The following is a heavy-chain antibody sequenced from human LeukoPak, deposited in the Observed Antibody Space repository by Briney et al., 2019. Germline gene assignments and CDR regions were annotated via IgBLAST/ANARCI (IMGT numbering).Heavy chain of an antibody. CDR1: GGSISSRSYH. Sequence: SETLSLTCTVSGGSISSRSYHWGWIRQPPGKGREWVGSVFYSGSTYYNPSLKSRFTRSLDTSTNYFSLKRISVIAADTAVYYCARLWSTYCSGGRCPHQPKYWGKGPLVTVSS. V-gene: IGHV4-39*01. J-gene: IGHJ4*02. CDR3: ARLWSTYCSGGRCPHQPKY. CDR2: VFYSGST. D-gene: IGHD2-15*01.